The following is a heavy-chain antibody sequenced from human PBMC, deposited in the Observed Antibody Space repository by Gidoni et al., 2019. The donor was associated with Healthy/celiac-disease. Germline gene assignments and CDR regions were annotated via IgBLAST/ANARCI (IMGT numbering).Heavy chain of an antibody. CDR1: GGSISSSSYY. V-gene: IGHV4-39*01. J-gene: IGHJ4*02. CDR3: ASTGNSGWYYFDY. D-gene: IGHD6-19*01. Sequence: QLQLQESGPGLVKPSETLSLTCTVSGGSISSSSYYWGWIRQPPGKGLEWIGSIYYSGSTYYNPSLKSRVTISVDTSKNQFSLKLSSVTAADTAVYYCASTGNSGWYYFDYWGQGTLVTVSS. CDR2: IYYSGST.